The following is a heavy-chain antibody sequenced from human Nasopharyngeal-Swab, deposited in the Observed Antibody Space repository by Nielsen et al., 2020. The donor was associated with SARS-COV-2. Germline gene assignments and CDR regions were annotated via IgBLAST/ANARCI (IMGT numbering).Heavy chain of an antibody. Sequence: VRQAPGKGLGWVATIKEDGDELYYVDTVKGRFTISRDNAKNSLDLQMNSLRADDTSVYYCARPYGYYYYHMDVWGKGTPVTVSS. CDR3: ARPYGYYYYHMDV. CDR2: IKEDGDEL. J-gene: IGHJ6*03. D-gene: IGHD5-18*01. V-gene: IGHV3-7*03.